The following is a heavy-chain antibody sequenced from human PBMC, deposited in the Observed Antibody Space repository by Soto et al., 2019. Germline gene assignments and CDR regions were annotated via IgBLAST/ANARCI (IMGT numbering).Heavy chain of an antibody. D-gene: IGHD4-17*01. CDR1: GASISSGDYY. Sequence: SETLSLTCAVSGASISSGDYYWSWIRQPPGKGLEWIGYIYYSGSTNYNPSLKSRVTISVDTSKNQFSLKLSSVTAADTAVYYCATTVTTYAFDFWGQGTMVTVSS. CDR2: IYYSGST. J-gene: IGHJ3*01. CDR3: ATTVTTYAFDF. V-gene: IGHV4-30-4*01.